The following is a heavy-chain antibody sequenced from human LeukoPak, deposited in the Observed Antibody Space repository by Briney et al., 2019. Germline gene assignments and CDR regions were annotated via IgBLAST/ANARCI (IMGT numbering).Heavy chain of an antibody. Sequence: GGSLRLSCAASGFTFSSYAMSWVRQAPGKGLEWVSAISGSGGSTYYADSVKGRFTISRDNAKNSLYLQMNSLRAEDTAVYYCARDRVGGDYFDYWGQGTLVTVSS. CDR3: ARDRVGGDYFDY. J-gene: IGHJ4*02. CDR2: ISGSGGST. V-gene: IGHV3-23*01. D-gene: IGHD2-15*01. CDR1: GFTFSSYA.